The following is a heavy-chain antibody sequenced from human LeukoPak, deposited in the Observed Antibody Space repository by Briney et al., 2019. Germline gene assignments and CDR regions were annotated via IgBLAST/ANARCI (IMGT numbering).Heavy chain of an antibody. CDR2: INPSGGST. D-gene: IGHD3-16*01. J-gene: IGHJ6*02. Sequence: ASVKVSCKASGYTFTNYYMHWVRQAPGRGLEWVGIINPSGGSTSYAQKFQGRVTMTRDTSTSTVYMELSSLRSEDTAVYYCAREIGMGAFDYYYYGMDVWGQGTTVTVSS. V-gene: IGHV1-46*01. CDR1: GYTFTNYY. CDR3: AREIGMGAFDYYYYGMDV.